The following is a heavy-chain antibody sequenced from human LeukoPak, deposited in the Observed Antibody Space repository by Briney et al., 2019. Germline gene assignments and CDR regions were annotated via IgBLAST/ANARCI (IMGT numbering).Heavy chain of an antibody. V-gene: IGHV1-69*13. Sequence: ASVKVSCKASGGTFSTYAISWVRQAPAQGLEWMGGIIPILGTANYAQKFKGRVTITADEFTGTAYMELSSLRSEDTAVFYCASNTNYYENTGHYVLDSWGQGTLVTVSS. CDR2: IIPILGTA. CDR1: GGTFSTYA. J-gene: IGHJ5*01. CDR3: ASNTNYYENTGHYVLDS. D-gene: IGHD3-22*01.